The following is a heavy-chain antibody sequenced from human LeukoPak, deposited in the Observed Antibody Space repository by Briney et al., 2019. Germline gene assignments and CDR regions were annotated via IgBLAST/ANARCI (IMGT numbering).Heavy chain of an antibody. V-gene: IGHV3-23*01. CDR3: ARVGWPRIVGAIPLYYYGMDV. CDR2: ISGRGDNT. CDR1: GFTFSSHG. D-gene: IGHD1-26*01. Sequence: GGSLRLSCAASGFTFSSHGMSWVRQAPGKGLEWVTAISGRGDNTYYADSVKGRFTISRDKSKNTLYLQMSSLRSEDTAVYYCARVGWPRIVGAIPLYYYGMDVWGQGTTVTVSS. J-gene: IGHJ6*02.